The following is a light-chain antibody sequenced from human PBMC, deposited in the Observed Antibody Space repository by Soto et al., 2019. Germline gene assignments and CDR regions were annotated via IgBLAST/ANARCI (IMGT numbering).Light chain of an antibody. CDR2: AAS. V-gene: IGKV1-17*01. CDR1: QGIRSD. Sequence: DIEMTQSQSSLSASVGDRVTITCRASQGIRSDLGWYQQKPGKAHKCLIYAASNLQSGVPSRFSASGSGTEFTLTIRSLQPEDSATYYCLQHNSYPRTVGQGTQVDI. J-gene: IGKJ1*01. CDR3: LQHNSYPRT.